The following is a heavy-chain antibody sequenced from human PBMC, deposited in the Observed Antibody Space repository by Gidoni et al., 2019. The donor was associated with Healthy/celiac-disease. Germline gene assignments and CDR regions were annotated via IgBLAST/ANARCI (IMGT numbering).Heavy chain of an antibody. D-gene: IGHD3-22*01. CDR3: ARGRISGGITMIVVVTPFDY. V-gene: IGHV4-34*01. J-gene: IGHJ4*02. Sequence: QVQLQQWCAGLLKPSETLSLTCAVYGRSLSGYYCSWLRQPPGKGLGWIGEIKPSGSTNYNPYHKGRSTISVDTSKNQFSLKLSSVTAADTAVYDCARGRISGGITMIVVVTPFDYWGQGTLVTVSS. CDR1: GRSLSGYY. CDR2: IKPSGST.